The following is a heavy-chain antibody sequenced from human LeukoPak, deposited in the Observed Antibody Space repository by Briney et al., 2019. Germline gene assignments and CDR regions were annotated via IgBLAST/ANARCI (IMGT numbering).Heavy chain of an antibody. Sequence: GGSLRLSCAASGFTFSSYGMHWVRQAPGKGLEWVAFIRSDGSNKYYADSVKGRFTISRDNSKNTLYLQMNSLRAEDTAVYYCARDGFGELSALDYWGQGTLVTVSS. J-gene: IGHJ4*02. CDR2: IRSDGSNK. CDR3: ARDGFGELSALDY. V-gene: IGHV3-30*02. CDR1: GFTFSSYG. D-gene: IGHD3-10*01.